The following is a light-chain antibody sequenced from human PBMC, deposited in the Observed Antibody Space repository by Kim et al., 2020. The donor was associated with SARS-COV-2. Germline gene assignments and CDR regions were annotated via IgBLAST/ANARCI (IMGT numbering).Light chain of an antibody. CDR2: GTF. J-gene: IGKJ2*01. CDR3: QHYGNSMYT. V-gene: IGKV3-20*01. Sequence: EVVLTQIPGTLSLSPGERATLSCRASQSVRSAYLAWYQQKPGQAPRLLIYGTFTRAAGVPDRFRGSGSGTDFTLTISRLEPEDFAVYYCQHYGNSMYTFGQGTKLEIK. CDR1: QSVRSAY.